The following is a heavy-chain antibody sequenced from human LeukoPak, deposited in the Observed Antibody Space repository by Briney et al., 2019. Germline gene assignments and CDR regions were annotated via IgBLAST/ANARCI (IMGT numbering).Heavy chain of an antibody. V-gene: IGHV4-34*01. D-gene: IGHD1-26*01. CDR2: INHSGST. CDR3: ARRRGSGSYDYYYGMDV. J-gene: IGHJ6*02. Sequence: PSETLSLTCAVYGASFSGYYWSWIRHPPGKGLEWLGEINHSGSTNYNPSLKSRVTISVDTSKNQFSLKLSSVTAADTAVYYCARRRGSGSYDYYYGMDVWGQGTTVTVSS. CDR1: GASFSGYY.